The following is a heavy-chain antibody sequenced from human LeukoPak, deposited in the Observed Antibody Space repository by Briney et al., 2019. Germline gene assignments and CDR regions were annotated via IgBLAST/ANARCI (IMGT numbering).Heavy chain of an antibody. CDR2: ISYDGSNK. CDR3: AKETGAAAFLAVYYGMDV. CDR1: GFTFSSYG. J-gene: IGHJ6*02. Sequence: GGSLRLSCAASGFTFSSYGMHWVRQAPGKGLEWVAVISYDGSNKYYADSVKGRFTISRDNSKNTLYLQMNSLRAEDTAVYYCAKETGAAAFLAVYYGMDVWGQGTTVTVSS. D-gene: IGHD6-13*01. V-gene: IGHV3-30*18.